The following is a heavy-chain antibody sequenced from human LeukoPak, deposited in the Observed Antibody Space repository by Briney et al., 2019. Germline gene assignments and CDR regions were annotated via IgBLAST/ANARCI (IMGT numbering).Heavy chain of an antibody. V-gene: IGHV3-7*01. D-gene: IGHD3-3*01. CDR3: AKEVFGVVIIGIDY. J-gene: IGHJ4*02. Sequence: GGSLRLSCAASGFTFSTYWMTWVRQAPGKGLEWVANIKPDGSQIYYVDSVKGRFTISRDNAKNSLYLQMNSLRAEDTAVYYCAKEVFGVVIIGIDYWGQGTLVTVSS. CDR1: GFTFSTYW. CDR2: IKPDGSQI.